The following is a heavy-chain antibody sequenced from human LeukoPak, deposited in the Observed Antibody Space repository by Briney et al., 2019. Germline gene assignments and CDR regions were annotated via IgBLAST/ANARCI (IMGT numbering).Heavy chain of an antibody. Sequence: GGSLRLSCAASGFTLRTYWMSWVRQAPGKGLEWVASIKRDGSEKHYVDSVKGRFTIYRDNAKNSLYLQMNSLRAEDTAVYHCVREASGGTKGVSGTFDIWGQGTLVTVSS. CDR2: IKRDGSEK. CDR1: GFTLRTYW. J-gene: IGHJ3*02. V-gene: IGHV3-7*01. CDR3: VREASGGTKGVSGTFDI. D-gene: IGHD6-13*01.